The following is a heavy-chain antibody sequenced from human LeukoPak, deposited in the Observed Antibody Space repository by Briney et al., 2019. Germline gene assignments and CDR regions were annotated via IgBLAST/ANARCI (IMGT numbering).Heavy chain of an antibody. Sequence: PSETLSLTCTVSGASITNYYWSWIRQSAGKGLEWIGRIYPSGSTHSNPSLKSRVTISVDTSKNQFSLKLTSVTAADTAVYYCARGRGQPDYDSSGYFDYWGQGSLVTVSS. CDR1: GASITNYY. J-gene: IGHJ4*02. V-gene: IGHV4-4*07. CDR3: ARGRGQPDYDSSGYFDY. D-gene: IGHD3-22*01. CDR2: IYPSGST.